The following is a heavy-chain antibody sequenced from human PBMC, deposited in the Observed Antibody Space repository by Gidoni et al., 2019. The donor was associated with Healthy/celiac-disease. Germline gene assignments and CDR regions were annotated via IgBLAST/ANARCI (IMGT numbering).Heavy chain of an antibody. CDR3: ARRGDGFWSGLPTYYFDF. V-gene: IGHV5-51*01. CDR2: IYPGDSDT. D-gene: IGHD3-3*01. Sequence: EVQLVQSGAEVKKPGESLKISCKGSGYSFTSYWIGWVRQMPGKGLEWMGIIYPGDSDTRYSPSFQGQVTISADKSISTAYLQWSSLKASDTAMYYCARRGDGFWSGLPTYYFDFWGQGTLVTVSS. J-gene: IGHJ4*02. CDR1: GYSFTSYW.